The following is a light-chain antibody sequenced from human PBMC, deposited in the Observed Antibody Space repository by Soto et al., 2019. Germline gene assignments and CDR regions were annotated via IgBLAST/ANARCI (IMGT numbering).Light chain of an antibody. CDR1: SRDVGRSNY. Sequence: QSALTQPASLSGSPGQSITISCTGTSRDVGRSNYVSWYQQHPGKAPKLMIYDVSKRPSGVSNRFSGSKSGNTASLTISGLQADDEAGYYCSSYTASSTYVFGTGTKLTVL. CDR2: DVS. CDR3: SSYTASSTYV. V-gene: IGLV2-14*03. J-gene: IGLJ1*01.